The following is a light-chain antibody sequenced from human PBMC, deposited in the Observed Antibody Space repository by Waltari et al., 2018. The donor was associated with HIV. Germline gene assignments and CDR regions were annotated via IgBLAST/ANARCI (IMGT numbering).Light chain of an antibody. Sequence: DIVMTQSPDSLAVSLGERATINCTSSRTVFYSSDNRNYLAWYLQRPGQSPKVLIFWAYTRAYGVPARFSGSGSGTDFSLTLSSLQADDVGIYYCQQYFSVPPTFGGGTKVEI. CDR3: QQYFSVPPT. CDR2: WAY. J-gene: IGKJ4*01. V-gene: IGKV4-1*01. CDR1: RTVFYSSDNRNY.